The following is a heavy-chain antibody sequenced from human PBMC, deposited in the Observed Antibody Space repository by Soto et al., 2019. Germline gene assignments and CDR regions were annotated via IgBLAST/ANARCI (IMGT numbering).Heavy chain of an antibody. CDR1: GYTFTSYG. CDR2: ISAYNGNT. D-gene: IGHD6-13*01. Sequence: ASVKVSCKASGYTFTSYGISWVRQAPGQGLEWMGWISAYNGNTNYAQKLQGRVTMTTDTSTSTAYMELRSLRSDDTAVYYCARPRYSSSWYSFYYFDYWGQGTLVTVS. V-gene: IGHV1-18*01. CDR3: ARPRYSSSWYSFYYFDY. J-gene: IGHJ4*02.